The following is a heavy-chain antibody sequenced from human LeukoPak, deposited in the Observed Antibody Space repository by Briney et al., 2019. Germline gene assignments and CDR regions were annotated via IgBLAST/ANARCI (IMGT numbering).Heavy chain of an antibody. CDR2: INHSGST. J-gene: IGHJ5*02. Sequence: SETLSLTCAVYGGSFSGYYWSWIRQPPGKGLEWIGEINHSGSTNYNPSLKSRVTISVDTSKNQFSLKLSSVTAADTAVYYCARANYIVVVPAVMRRADWFDPWGQGTLVTVSS. CDR1: GGSFSGYY. CDR3: ARANYIVVVPAVMRRADWFDP. V-gene: IGHV4-34*01. D-gene: IGHD2-2*01.